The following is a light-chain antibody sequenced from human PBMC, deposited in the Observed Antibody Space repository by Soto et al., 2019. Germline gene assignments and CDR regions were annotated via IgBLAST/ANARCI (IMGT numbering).Light chain of an antibody. V-gene: IGKV1-5*03. CDR1: QSISIW. J-gene: IGKJ1*01. CDR3: RQYNAYWT. Sequence: DIQMTQSPSTVSASVGDSVTITCRASQSISIWLAWYQQKPGKAPKPLIFKASTLESGAPSRFSGSGSETEFAITISSLQPDDFATYYCRQYNAYWTFGQGTKVEIK. CDR2: KAS.